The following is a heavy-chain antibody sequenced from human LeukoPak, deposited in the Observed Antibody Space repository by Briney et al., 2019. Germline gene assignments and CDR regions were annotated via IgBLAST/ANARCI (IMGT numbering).Heavy chain of an antibody. CDR2: ISSTSTSM. V-gene: IGHV3-48*02. J-gene: IGHJ4*02. Sequence: GGSLRLSCAASGFTFSDYHINWVRQAPGKGLEWLSYISSTSTSMNYADSVRGRFAISRDNAKNSLYLQMNSLRDEDTAVYYCARVWQDNSGVDYWGQETLVTVSS. D-gene: IGHD2-21*01. CDR1: GFTFSDYH. CDR3: ARVWQDNSGVDY.